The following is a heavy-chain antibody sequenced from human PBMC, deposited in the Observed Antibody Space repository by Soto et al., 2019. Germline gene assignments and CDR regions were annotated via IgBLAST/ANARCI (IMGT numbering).Heavy chain of an antibody. Sequence: QVQLVQSGAEVKKPGASVRISCKASGYTFTDYYLHWVRQAPGQGLEWMGIMNPSGGVTSYAQKFQGRVAVTRATSTITVYMQLSSLRSEDTAVYYCASSEAVPTTTYYYWYIDVWGKGTTVTVSS. D-gene: IGHD2-2*01. CDR1: GYTFTDYY. CDR3: ASSEAVPTTTYYYWYIDV. J-gene: IGHJ6*03. CDR2: MNPSGGVT. V-gene: IGHV1-46*03.